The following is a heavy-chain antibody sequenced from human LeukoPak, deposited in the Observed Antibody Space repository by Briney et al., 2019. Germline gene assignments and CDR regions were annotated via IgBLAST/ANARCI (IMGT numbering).Heavy chain of an antibody. D-gene: IGHD3-16*01. CDR1: GFTFSSCG. J-gene: IGHJ3*02. Sequence: GGSLRLSCAASGFTFSSCGFNWVRQAPGKGLEWVSSIGPTGTDRYYADSVRGRFTISRDNAKNSIYLQMDSLRAEDTAVYYCARYYDPPVGDAFDIWGQGTMVTVSS. CDR3: ARYYDPPVGDAFDI. CDR2: IGPTGTDR. V-gene: IGHV3-21*01.